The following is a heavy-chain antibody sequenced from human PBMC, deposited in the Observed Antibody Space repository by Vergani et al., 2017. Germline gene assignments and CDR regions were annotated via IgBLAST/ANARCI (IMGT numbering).Heavy chain of an antibody. CDR1: RGTFSSFG. CDR2: IIPMFATA. Sequence: QVQLVQSGAEVKKPGSSVKVSCKASRGTFSSFGISWVRQAPGQGLEWMGRIIPMFATADYAQKFQGRVTITADESTTTAYMELSSLRSEDTAVYYCAEDHADSSGYPAESYWGQGTLVTVSS. CDR3: AEDHADSSGYPAESY. V-gene: IGHV1-69*18. J-gene: IGHJ4*02. D-gene: IGHD3-22*01.